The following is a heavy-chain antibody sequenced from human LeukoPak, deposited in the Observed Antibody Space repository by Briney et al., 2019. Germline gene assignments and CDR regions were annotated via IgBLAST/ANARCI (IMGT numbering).Heavy chain of an antibody. CDR1: GFTFSNYS. CDR3: AKAGPIDY. Sequence: GGSLRLSCAASGFTFSNYSMNWVRQAPGKGLEWVSYVIRSSSTIYYADSVKGRFTISRDNAKNSLYLQMNSLRAEDTAVYYCAKAGPIDYWGQGTLVTVSS. D-gene: IGHD3-9*01. J-gene: IGHJ4*02. CDR2: VIRSSSTI. V-gene: IGHV3-48*01.